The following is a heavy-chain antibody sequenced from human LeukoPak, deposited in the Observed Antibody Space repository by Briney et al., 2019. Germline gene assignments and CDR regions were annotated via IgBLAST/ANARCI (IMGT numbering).Heavy chain of an antibody. CDR1: GYTLTSFD. CDR2: VNTSSGNT. CDR3: ARGATTLPPSGY. J-gene: IGHJ4*02. Sequence: ASVKVSCKASGYTLTSFDINWVRQATEQRLERLGGVNTSSGNTCYAQKFQGRVTMTRDTSIHTAYMELSSLRSEDTAVYYCARGATTLPPSGYWGQGTLVTVSS. V-gene: IGHV1-8*01. D-gene: IGHD4-17*01.